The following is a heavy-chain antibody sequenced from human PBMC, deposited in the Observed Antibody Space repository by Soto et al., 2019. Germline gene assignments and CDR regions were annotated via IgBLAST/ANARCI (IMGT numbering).Heavy chain of an antibody. J-gene: IGHJ6*02. V-gene: IGHV5-51*01. CDR1: GYSFTSYW. D-gene: IGHD3-10*01. CDR2: IYPGDSDT. Sequence: GESLKISCKGSGYSFTSYWIGWVRQMPGKGLEWMGIIYPGDSDTRYSPSFQGQVTISADKSISTAYLQWSSLKASDTAMYYSASHNSMVRGEDGMDVWGQGTTVTVSS. CDR3: ASHNSMVRGEDGMDV.